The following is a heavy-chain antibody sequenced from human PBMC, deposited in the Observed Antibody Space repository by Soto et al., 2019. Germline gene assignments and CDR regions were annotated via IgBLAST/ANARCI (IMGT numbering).Heavy chain of an antibody. Sequence: PGGSLRLSCAASGFTLSDHYMDWVRQAPGKGLQWVCRSRNRANSYTTEYAASVKGRFTISRDDSKNSLFLQMTSLKTEDTAVYYCTRGLGGYDVEIDYWGQGTLVTVSS. CDR2: SRNRANSYTT. J-gene: IGHJ4*02. CDR1: GFTLSDHY. D-gene: IGHD5-12*01. CDR3: TRGLGGYDVEIDY. V-gene: IGHV3-72*01.